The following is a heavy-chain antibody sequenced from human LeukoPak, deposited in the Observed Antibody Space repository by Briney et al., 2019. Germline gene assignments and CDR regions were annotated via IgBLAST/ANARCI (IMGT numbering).Heavy chain of an antibody. J-gene: IGHJ4*02. CDR2: IYSGGST. D-gene: IGHD1-26*01. CDR1: EFSVGSNY. V-gene: IGHV3-66*01. CDR3: ARDKDVGPTILVY. Sequence: GGSLRLSCAASEFSVGSNYMTWVRQAPGKGLEWVSLIYSGGSTYYADSVKGRFTISRDNSKNTLYLQMNSLRAEDTAVYYCARDKDVGPTILVYWGQGTLVTVSS.